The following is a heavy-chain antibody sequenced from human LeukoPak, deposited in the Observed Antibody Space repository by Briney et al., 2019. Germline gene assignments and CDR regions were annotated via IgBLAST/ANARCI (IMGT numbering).Heavy chain of an antibody. J-gene: IGHJ4*02. CDR1: GFTFDDYW. D-gene: IGHD3-10*01. CDR2: INQDGSEK. V-gene: IGHV3-7*01. Sequence: GGSLRLSCGASGFTFDDYWMSWVRQAPEQGLEWVANINQDGSEKYYLDSAKGRFTISRDNARNSLYLQVNSLRAEDTAVYYCAIRGSPMVRNYWGQGTLATVSS. CDR3: AIRGSPMVRNY.